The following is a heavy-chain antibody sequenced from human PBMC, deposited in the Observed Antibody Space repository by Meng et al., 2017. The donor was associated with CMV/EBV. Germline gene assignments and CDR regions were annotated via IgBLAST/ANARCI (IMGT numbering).Heavy chain of an antibody. CDR2: IYYSGST. CDR1: GGSISSYY. J-gene: IGHJ6*02. V-gene: IGHV4-59*01. CDR3: ARGNGYYYDSSGYPLYYYYYGMDV. D-gene: IGHD3-22*01. Sequence: GSLRLSCTVSGGSISSYYWSWIRQPPGKGLEWSGYIYYSGSTNYNPSLKSRVTISVDTSKNQFSLKLSSVTAADTAVYYCARGNGYYYDSSGYPLYYYYYGMDVWGQGTTVTVSS.